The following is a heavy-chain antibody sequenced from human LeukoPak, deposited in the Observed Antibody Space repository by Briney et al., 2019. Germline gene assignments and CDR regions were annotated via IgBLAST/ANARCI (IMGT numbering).Heavy chain of an antibody. CDR3: VRDGDDFNFDC. CDR2: VIRDGSFT. Sequence: PGGSLRLSCAASGFTFRSYWMHWISQAPGKGLEWVSRVIRDGSFTNYADSVKGRFTISRDNAKNTLYLQMSSLRADDTAVYFCVRDGDDFNFDCWGQGSLVTVSS. CDR1: GFTFRSYW. D-gene: IGHD7-27*01. V-gene: IGHV3-74*01. J-gene: IGHJ5*01.